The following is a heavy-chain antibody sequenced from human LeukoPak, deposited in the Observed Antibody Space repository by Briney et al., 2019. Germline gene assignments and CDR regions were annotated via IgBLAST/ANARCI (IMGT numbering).Heavy chain of an antibody. D-gene: IGHD6-19*01. CDR3: AREPGDSSGWSE. J-gene: IGHJ4*02. V-gene: IGHV3-21*01. Sequence: GGSLRLSCAASGFTFTSYSMNWVRQAPGKGLEWVSSISSSSNNIYYADSVKGRFTISRDNAKNSLYLQMNSLRAEDTAVYYCAREPGDSSGWSEWGQGTLVTVSS. CDR2: ISSSSNNI. CDR1: GFTFTSYS.